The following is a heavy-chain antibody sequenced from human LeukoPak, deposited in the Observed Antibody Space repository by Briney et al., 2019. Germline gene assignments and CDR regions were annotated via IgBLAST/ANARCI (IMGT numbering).Heavy chain of an antibody. V-gene: IGHV1-69*13. CDR3: ASADIVVVPAATGGGSYYYGMDV. D-gene: IGHD2-2*01. J-gene: IGHJ6*02. CDR1: GGTFSSYA. CDR2: IIPIFGTA. Sequence: SVKVSCKASGGTFSSYAISWVRQAPGQGLERMGGIIPIFGTANYAQKFQGRVTITADESTSTAYMELSSLRSEDTAVYYCASADIVVVPAATGGGSYYYGMDVWGQGTTVTVSS.